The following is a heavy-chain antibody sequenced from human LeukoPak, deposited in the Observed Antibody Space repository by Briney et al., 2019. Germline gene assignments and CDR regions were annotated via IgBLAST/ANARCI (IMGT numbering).Heavy chain of an antibody. CDR3: ARRVGSESSGYYYVSTGSLVY. CDR1: GYTFTGYY. Sequence: ASVKVSCKASGYTFTGYYMHWVRQAPGQGLEWMGRINPNSGGTNYAQKFQGRVTMTRDTSISTAYMELSRLRSDDTAVYYCARRVGSESSGYYYVSTGSLVYWGQGTLVTVSS. D-gene: IGHD3-22*01. J-gene: IGHJ4*02. V-gene: IGHV1-2*06. CDR2: INPNSGGT.